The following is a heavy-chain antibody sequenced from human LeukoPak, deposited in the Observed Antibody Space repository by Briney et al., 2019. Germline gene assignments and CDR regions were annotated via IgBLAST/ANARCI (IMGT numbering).Heavy chain of an antibody. CDR2: VTWNAGST. J-gene: IGHJ4*02. CDR1: GFTFDDYG. V-gene: IGHV3-20*04. CDR3: ARGYCSGNSCRLFDY. D-gene: IGHD2-15*01. Sequence: GGSLRLSCSACGFTFDDYGMAWVRQPPGKGLEWVSGVTWNAGSTGYADSVKGRFTISRDNAKSSLYLQMNSLRAEDTALYYCARGYCSGNSCRLFDYWGQGTLVTVSS.